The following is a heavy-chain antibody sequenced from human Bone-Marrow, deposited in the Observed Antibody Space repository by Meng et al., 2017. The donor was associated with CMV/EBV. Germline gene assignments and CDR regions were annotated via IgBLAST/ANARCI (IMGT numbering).Heavy chain of an antibody. J-gene: IGHJ6*02. D-gene: IGHD4-11*01. CDR2: ISSSGSTI. V-gene: IGHV3-11*01. CDR3: AREWVTTSAYGMDV. CDR1: GFTFSDYY. Sequence: GGSLRLSCAASGFTFSDYYMSWIRQAPGKGLEWVSYISSSGSTIYYADSVKGRFTISRDNAKNSLYLQMNSLRAEDTAVYYCAREWVTTSAYGMDVWGQGTTVTGSS.